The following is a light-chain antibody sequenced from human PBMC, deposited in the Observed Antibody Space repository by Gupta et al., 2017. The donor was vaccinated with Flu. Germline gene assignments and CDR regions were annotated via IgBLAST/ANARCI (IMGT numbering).Light chain of an antibody. CDR1: QGLVYSDGNTY. Sequence: DVVMTQSPLSLPVTLGQPASISCRSSQGLVYSDGNTYLHWFQQGPGQCPRSLSEQVCYRDAGVRDRGSGSGSGYDLTMKSRRVEAEDVGIYFCMKGAHGGRAFGQGTTVEIK. CDR2: QVC. J-gene: IGKJ1*01. V-gene: IGKV2-30*01. CDR3: MKGAHGGRA.